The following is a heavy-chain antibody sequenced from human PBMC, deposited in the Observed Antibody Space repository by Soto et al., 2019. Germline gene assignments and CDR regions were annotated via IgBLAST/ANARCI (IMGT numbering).Heavy chain of an antibody. J-gene: IGHJ4*02. CDR1: GFTFADFA. CDR2: ISWNSGSI. D-gene: IGHD3-10*01. V-gene: IGHV3-9*01. CDR3: AKDHMRGGDRTSYYFDL. Sequence: EVQLVESGGGLVQHGRSLRLSCTASGFTFADFAMHWVRQAPGKGLEWVSGISWNSGSIGYADSVKGRFTISRDNAKNSLYLQMHSLRAEDTAFYYCAKDHMRGGDRTSYYFDLWGQGTLVIVSS.